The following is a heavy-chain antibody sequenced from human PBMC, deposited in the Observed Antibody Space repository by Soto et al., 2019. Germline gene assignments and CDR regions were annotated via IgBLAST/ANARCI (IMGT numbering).Heavy chain of an antibody. Sequence: LSLTCTVSGGSISSYYWSWIRQPAGKGLEWIGRIYTSGSTNYNPSLKSRVTMSVDTSKNQFSLKLSSVTAADTAVYYCARDNPGIAVAGFDYWGQGTLVTVSS. CDR1: GGSISSYY. CDR2: IYTSGST. V-gene: IGHV4-4*07. CDR3: ARDNPGIAVAGFDY. D-gene: IGHD6-19*01. J-gene: IGHJ4*02.